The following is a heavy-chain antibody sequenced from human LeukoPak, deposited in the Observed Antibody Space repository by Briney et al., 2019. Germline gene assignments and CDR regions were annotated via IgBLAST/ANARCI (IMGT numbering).Heavy chain of an antibody. CDR3: ARGRWDIVVVVAATPHYYFDY. V-gene: IGHV1-8*01. CDR1: GYTFTSYD. CDR2: MNLNSGNT. D-gene: IGHD2-15*01. J-gene: IGHJ4*02. Sequence: ASVKVSCKASGYTFTSYDINWVRQATGQGVEWMGWMNLNSGNTGYAQKFQDRVTITRNTSIRTDYMELRRLRAAGTAVYYCARGRWDIVVVVAATPHYYFDYWGQGTLVTVSS.